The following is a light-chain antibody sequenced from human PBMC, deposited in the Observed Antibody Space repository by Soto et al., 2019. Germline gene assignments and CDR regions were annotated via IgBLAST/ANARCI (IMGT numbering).Light chain of an antibody. Sequence: EIVLTQSPGTVSLSPGERATLSCRASQSVSRSYLAWYQLKPGQAPRLLIYGASSRDTGIPDRFSGSGSGTDFTLTISRLEPEDFAVYYCQQYGSSTYTFGQGTKLEIK. CDR1: QSVSRSY. CDR2: GAS. J-gene: IGKJ2*01. CDR3: QQYGSSTYT. V-gene: IGKV3-20*01.